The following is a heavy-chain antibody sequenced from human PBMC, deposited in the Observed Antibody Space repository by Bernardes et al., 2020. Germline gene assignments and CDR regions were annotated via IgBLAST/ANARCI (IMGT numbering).Heavy chain of an antibody. CDR1: GGSFSGYY. V-gene: IGHV4-34*01. Sequence: SETLSLTCAVYGGSFSGYYWSWIRQPPGKGLEWIGEINHSGSTNYNPSLKSRVTISVDTSKNQFSLKLSSVIAADTAVYYCARDAELIYWGQGTLVTVSS. J-gene: IGHJ4*02. CDR2: INHSGST. CDR3: ARDAELIY. D-gene: IGHD1-1*01.